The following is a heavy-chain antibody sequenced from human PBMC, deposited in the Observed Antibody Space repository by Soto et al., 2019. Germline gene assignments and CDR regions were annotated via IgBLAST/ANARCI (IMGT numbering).Heavy chain of an antibody. CDR2: IWYDGSEK. CDR3: ARHSLGNIRLRGLEY. V-gene: IGHV3-33*01. CDR1: GFIFSRYG. D-gene: IGHD1-1*01. Sequence: QVQLVESGGGVVQPGRSLRLSCAASGFIFSRYGMHWVRQAPGKGLEWVAVIWYDGSEKYYADSVKGRFTISRDNSKNTLYLQMNSLRAEDTAVYYCARHSLGNIRLRGLEYWGQGALVTVSS. J-gene: IGHJ4*02.